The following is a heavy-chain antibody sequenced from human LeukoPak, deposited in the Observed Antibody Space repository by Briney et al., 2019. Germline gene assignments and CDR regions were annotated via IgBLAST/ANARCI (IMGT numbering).Heavy chain of an antibody. CDR1: GFTFNGFA. J-gene: IGHJ4*02. D-gene: IGHD6-19*01. CDR3: AKGGVAVSGTPNQGYFDY. Sequence: PGTSLRLSCVASGFTFNGFAMHWVRLTPGKGLEWASGISWNSGLIAYADSVKGRFTISGDNAKNSLYLQMNSLRAEDTALYYCAKGGVAVSGTPNQGYFDYWGQGTLVTVSS. V-gene: IGHV3-9*01. CDR2: ISWNSGLI.